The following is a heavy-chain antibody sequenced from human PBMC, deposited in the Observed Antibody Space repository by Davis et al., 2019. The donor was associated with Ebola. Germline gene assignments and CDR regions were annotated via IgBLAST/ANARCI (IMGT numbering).Heavy chain of an antibody. V-gene: IGHV4-39*01. Sequence: MPSETLSLTCTISGGSMSTGVYLWGWVRQPPGQGLEWIGSSYYSGSTYYNPSLKTRATISVDPPNNQFSLNLDSVTAADTAMYYCARLDSQRYFDYWGRGTLVTVSS. CDR1: GGSMSTGVYL. D-gene: IGHD3/OR15-3a*01. J-gene: IGHJ4*01. CDR2: SYYSGST. CDR3: ARLDSQRYFDY.